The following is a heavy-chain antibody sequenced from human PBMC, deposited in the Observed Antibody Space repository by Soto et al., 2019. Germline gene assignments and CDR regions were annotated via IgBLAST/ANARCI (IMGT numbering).Heavy chain of an antibody. CDR2: ISYDGSNK. Sequence: PGGSLRLSCAASGFTFSSYAMHWVRQAPGKGLEGVAVISYDGSNKYYADSVKGRFTISRDNSKNTLYLQMNSLRAEDTAVYYCARGPLYCSGGSCYTSFDYWGQGTLVTVSS. V-gene: IGHV3-30-3*01. CDR1: GFTFSSYA. CDR3: ARGPLYCSGGSCYTSFDY. J-gene: IGHJ4*02. D-gene: IGHD2-15*01.